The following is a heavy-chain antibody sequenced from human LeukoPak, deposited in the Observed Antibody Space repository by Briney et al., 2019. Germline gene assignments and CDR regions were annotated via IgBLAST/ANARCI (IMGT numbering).Heavy chain of an antibody. Sequence: PGGSLRLSCAASGFTFTSYSMSSVRQAPGKGLEWVSGTSDRGDYTYYADSVKGRFTISRDSSKNTLFLQMNSLRAEDTALYFCARKAQYNGHYPLDYWGQGTLVTVSS. CDR2: TSDRGDYT. J-gene: IGHJ4*02. CDR1: GFTFTSYS. V-gene: IGHV3-23*01. CDR3: ARKAQYNGHYPLDY. D-gene: IGHD1-7*01.